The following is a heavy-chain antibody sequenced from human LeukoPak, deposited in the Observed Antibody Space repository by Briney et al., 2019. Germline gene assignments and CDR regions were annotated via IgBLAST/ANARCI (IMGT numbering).Heavy chain of an antibody. D-gene: IGHD1-1*01. CDR3: VRDFMYNTACTGC. J-gene: IGHJ4*02. CDR2: INHSGSI. CDR1: GGSFSGYY. V-gene: IGHV4-34*01. Sequence: PSETLSLTCAVYGGSFSGYYWSWIRQPPGNWLEWIGEINHSGSINYRPSLKGRATISVDTSKNQFSLKLSSVTAADTAVYYCVRDFMYNTACTGCWGQGTLVTVSS.